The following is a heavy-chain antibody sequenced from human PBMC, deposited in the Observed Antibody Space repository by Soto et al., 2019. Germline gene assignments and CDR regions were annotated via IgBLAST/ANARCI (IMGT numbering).Heavy chain of an antibody. CDR2: ISGSLGYV. J-gene: IGHJ4*02. V-gene: IGHV3-21*01. CDR1: VFIFITYS. Sequence: GWSLRLACASSVFIFITYSMQWVRQAPGKGLEWVSSISGSLGYVHYADSVKGRFTVSRDNIGTSLYLQMNSLRAEDAAVYYCAREGVHNYNEYNLDNWGLGTLVTVSS. D-gene: IGHD4-4*01. CDR3: AREGVHNYNEYNLDN.